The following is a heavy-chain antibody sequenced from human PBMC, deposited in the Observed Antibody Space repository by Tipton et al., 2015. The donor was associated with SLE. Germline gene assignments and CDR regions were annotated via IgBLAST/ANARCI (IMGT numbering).Heavy chain of an antibody. Sequence: SLRLSCAASGFTFSSYWMSWVRQAPGKGLEWVANMKQDGSEKYYVDSVKGRFIISRDNAKNSLYLQMNSLRAEDTAVYYCARDDYYDSSGFAFDIWGQGTMVTVSS. CDR3: ARDDYYDSSGFAFDI. CDR2: MKQDGSEK. CDR1: GFTFSSYW. D-gene: IGHD3-22*01. V-gene: IGHV3-7*01. J-gene: IGHJ3*02.